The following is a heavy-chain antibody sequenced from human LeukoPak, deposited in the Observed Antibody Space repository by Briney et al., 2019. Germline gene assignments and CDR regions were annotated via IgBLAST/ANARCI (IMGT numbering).Heavy chain of an antibody. CDR2: INHSGST. J-gene: IGHJ4*02. CDR3: ARQRATLPYIVVVAAWVDY. Sequence: SETLCLTCAVSGGSFSGYYWSWIRQPPGKGLEWIGEINHSGSTNYNPSLKSRVTISVDTSKNQFSLKLSSVTAADTAVYYCARQRATLPYIVVVAAWVDYWGQGTLVTVSS. V-gene: IGHV4-34*01. CDR1: GGSFSGYY. D-gene: IGHD2-15*01.